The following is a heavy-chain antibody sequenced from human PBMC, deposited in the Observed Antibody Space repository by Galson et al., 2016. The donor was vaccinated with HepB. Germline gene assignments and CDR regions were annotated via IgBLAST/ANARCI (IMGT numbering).Heavy chain of an antibody. D-gene: IGHD5-12*01. V-gene: IGHV3-23*01. CDR1: GGSISTSSFY. CDR2: ISGSGDHT. J-gene: IGHJ4*02. Sequence: ETLSLTCTVSGGSISTSSFYWGWVRQAPGKGLEWVSAISGSGDHTNNADSVKGRFTISRDNSKSTIYPQMNSVRVDDTAVYFCAKAGYSARWYVGPVDYWGQGAQVTVSS. CDR3: AKAGYSARWYVGPVDY.